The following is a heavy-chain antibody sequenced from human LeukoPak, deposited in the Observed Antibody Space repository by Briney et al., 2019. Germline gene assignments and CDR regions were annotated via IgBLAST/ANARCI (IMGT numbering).Heavy chain of an antibody. D-gene: IGHD2-2*01. Sequence: SQTLSLACTVSGGSISSYYWSWIRQPPGKGLEWIGYIYYSGSTNDNPSLKSRVTISVDTSKNQFSLKLSSVTAADTAVYYCARLLGYCSSTSCYGAFDIWGQGTMVTVSS. CDR2: IYYSGST. CDR3: ARLLGYCSSTSCYGAFDI. J-gene: IGHJ3*02. V-gene: IGHV4-59*01. CDR1: GGSISSYY.